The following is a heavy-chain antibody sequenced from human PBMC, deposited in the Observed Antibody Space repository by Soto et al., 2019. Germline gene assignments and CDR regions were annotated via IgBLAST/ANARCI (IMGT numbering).Heavy chain of an antibody. Sequence: PSAKGSCNTSGYPFTRYDINWLRQATGQGLEWMGWMNPNSGNTGYAQKFQGRVTMTRNTSISTAYMELSSLRSEDTAVYYCARVGVDLGMDVWGQGTTVTVSS. CDR2: MNPNSGNT. CDR1: GYPFTRYD. CDR3: ARVGVDLGMDV. D-gene: IGHD2-15*01. V-gene: IGHV1-8*01. J-gene: IGHJ6*01.